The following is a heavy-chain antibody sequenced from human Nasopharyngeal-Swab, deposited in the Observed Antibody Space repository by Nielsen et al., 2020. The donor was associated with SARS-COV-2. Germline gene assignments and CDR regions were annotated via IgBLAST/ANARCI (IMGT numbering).Heavy chain of an antibody. J-gene: IGHJ4*02. D-gene: IGHD3-9*01. CDR3: ARGPGFDWLFQFDY. CDR2: IIPIFGTA. Sequence: SVKVSCKASGYTFTSYGISWVRQAPGQGLEWMGGIIPIFGTANYAQKFQGRVTITADESTSTAYMELSSLRSEDTAVYYCARGPGFDWLFQFDYWGQGTLVTVSS. V-gene: IGHV1-69*13. CDR1: GYTFTSYG.